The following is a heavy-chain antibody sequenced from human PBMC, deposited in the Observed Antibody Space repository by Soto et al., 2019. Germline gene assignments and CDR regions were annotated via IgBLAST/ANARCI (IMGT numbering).Heavy chain of an antibody. J-gene: IGHJ4*02. D-gene: IGHD3-22*01. CDR1: TLPLSFYT. CDR3: ARADVRNGGYYYDY. V-gene: IGHV3-64*01. Sequence: GRSLRLSSTASTLPLSFYTIHWVRQAPGKGLEYVSAISANGATTWYARSVEGRFFISRDNSKNTIYLQMGSLRDEDMAVYYCARADVRNGGYYYDYWGQGT. CDR2: ISANGATT.